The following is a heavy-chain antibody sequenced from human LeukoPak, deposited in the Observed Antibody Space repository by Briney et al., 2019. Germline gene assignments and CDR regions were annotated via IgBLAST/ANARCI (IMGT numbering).Heavy chain of an antibody. Sequence: ASVKVSCKASGYTFTSYGISWVRQAPGQGLEWMGWISAYNGNTNYAQKLQGRVTMTTDTSTSTAYMELRSLRSDDTAMYYCVRDRGYCSGGTCYALWDYWGQGTLVTVSS. V-gene: IGHV1-18*01. D-gene: IGHD2-15*01. CDR2: ISAYNGNT. CDR1: GYTFTSYG. CDR3: VRDRGYCSGGTCYALWDY. J-gene: IGHJ4*02.